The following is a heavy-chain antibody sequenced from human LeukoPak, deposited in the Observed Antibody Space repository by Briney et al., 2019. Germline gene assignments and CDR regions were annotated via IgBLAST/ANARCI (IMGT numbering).Heavy chain of an antibody. D-gene: IGHD4/OR15-4a*01. CDR3: AHTTNYNDTSGWYFDL. CDR1: GFSFSTSRVG. J-gene: IGHJ2*01. CDR2: IYWDDDK. V-gene: IGHV2-5*02. Sequence: SGPTPVKPTQTLTVTCTFSGFSFSTSRVGVAWIRQPPGKALEWLALIYWDDDKRYSSSLKSRLTVTKDTSKNQVDLTMTSMDPEDTATYYCAHTTNYNDTSGWYFDLWGRGTLVTVSS.